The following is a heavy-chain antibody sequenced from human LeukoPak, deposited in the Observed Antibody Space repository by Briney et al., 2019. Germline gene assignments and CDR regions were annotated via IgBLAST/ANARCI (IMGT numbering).Heavy chain of an antibody. CDR1: GFTFSSYS. Sequence: GGSLRLSCAASGFTFSSYSMNWVRQAPGKGLEWVSSISSSSSTIYYADSVKGRFTISRDNAKNSLYLQMNSLRAEDTAVYYCARDRLERYFDWLPLDYWGQGTLVTVSS. CDR2: ISSSSSTI. D-gene: IGHD3-9*01. J-gene: IGHJ4*02. CDR3: ARDRLERYFDWLPLDY. V-gene: IGHV3-48*04.